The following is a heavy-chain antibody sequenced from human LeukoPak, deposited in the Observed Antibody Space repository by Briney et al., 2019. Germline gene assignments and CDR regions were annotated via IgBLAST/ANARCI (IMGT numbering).Heavy chain of an antibody. CDR3: ARGRNYYGSGSYIWFDP. Sequence: GGSLRLSCAASGFTFSSYWMSWVRQAPGKGLEWVANIKQDGSEKYYVDSVKGRFTISRDNAKNSLYLQMNSLRAEDTAVYYCARGRNYYGSGSYIWFDPWGQGTLVTVSS. D-gene: IGHD3-10*01. CDR2: IKQDGSEK. CDR1: GFTFSSYW. J-gene: IGHJ5*02. V-gene: IGHV3-7*01.